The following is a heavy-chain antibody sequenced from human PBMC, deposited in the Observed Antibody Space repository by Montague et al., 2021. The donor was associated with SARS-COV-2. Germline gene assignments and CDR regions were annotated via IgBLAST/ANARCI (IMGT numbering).Heavy chain of an antibody. CDR3: AHRLPAVAAFDY. J-gene: IGHJ4*02. Sequence: PALVKPTQTLTLTCTVSGFSLSTSGEGVGWIRQPPGKALEWLALIYWDDDKRYSPSLKSRLTITKVTSKNQVVLTMTNMDPVDTATYYCAHRLPAVAAFDYWGQGTLVTVSS. CDR1: GFSLSTSGEG. D-gene: IGHD6-6*01. CDR2: IYWDDDK. V-gene: IGHV2-5*02.